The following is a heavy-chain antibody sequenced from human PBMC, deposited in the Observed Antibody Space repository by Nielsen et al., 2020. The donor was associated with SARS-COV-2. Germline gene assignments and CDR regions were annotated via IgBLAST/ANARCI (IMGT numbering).Heavy chain of an antibody. Sequence: GGSLRLSCAASGFTFSSYSMNWVRQAPGKGLEWVSYISSSSSTIYYADSVKGRFTISRDNAKNSLYLQMNSLRAEDTALYYCAKAYYSDTSGYYVSKSPIDYWGQGTLVTVSS. D-gene: IGHD3-22*01. V-gene: IGHV3-48*04. CDR1: GFTFSSYS. CDR2: ISSSSSTI. J-gene: IGHJ4*02. CDR3: AKAYYSDTSGYYVSKSPIDY.